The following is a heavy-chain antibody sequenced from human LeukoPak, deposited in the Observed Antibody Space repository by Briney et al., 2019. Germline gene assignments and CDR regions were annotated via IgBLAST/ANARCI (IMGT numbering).Heavy chain of an antibody. Sequence: PSETLSLTCFVSGGSIRSSDYCWSWIRQPPGKEVEWIASITYGGTTYYNPSLQSRVTISVDTSKNQFSLKLSSVTAADTAVYYCARGPSLGYWGQGTLVTVSS. J-gene: IGHJ4*02. CDR1: GGSIRSSDYC. CDR3: ARGPSLGY. CDR2: ITYGGTT. V-gene: IGHV4-39*01.